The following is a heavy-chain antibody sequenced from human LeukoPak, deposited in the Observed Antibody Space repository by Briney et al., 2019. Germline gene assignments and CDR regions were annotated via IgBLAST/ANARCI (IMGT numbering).Heavy chain of an antibody. CDR1: GFTVSSNY. J-gene: IGHJ4*02. D-gene: IGHD3-22*01. CDR3: ARSWSGSGYYPGH. Sequence: GGSLRLSCAASGFTVSSNYMSWVRQAPGKGLEWVSVIYSGGSTYYADSVKGRFTISRDNSKNTLYLQMNSLRAEDTAVYYCARSWSGSGYYPGHWGQGTLVTVSS. CDR2: IYSGGST. V-gene: IGHV3-66*01.